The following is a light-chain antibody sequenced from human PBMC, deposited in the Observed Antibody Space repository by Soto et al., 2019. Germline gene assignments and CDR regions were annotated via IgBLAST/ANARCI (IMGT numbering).Light chain of an antibody. Sequence: EIVMTQSPATLSVSPGGRAPLSCRASQSISDTLAWYQQKPGQAPRLLIYSASRGATGIPDRFSGSGSGTDFTLTISRLEPEDFAVYYCQQYGSSGTFGQGTKVDIK. CDR2: SAS. V-gene: IGKV3-20*01. CDR1: QSISDT. J-gene: IGKJ1*01. CDR3: QQYGSSGT.